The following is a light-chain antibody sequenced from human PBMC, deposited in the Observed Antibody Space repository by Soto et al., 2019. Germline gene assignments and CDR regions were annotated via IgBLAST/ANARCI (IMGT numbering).Light chain of an antibody. V-gene: IGKV1-5*01. Sequence: IQMTQSPVTLSAPVGDRFPITCLASQSISSWLAWYQPKPGKAPKLLIYDASSLESGVPSRFSGSGSGTEFTLTISRLEPEDFAVYYCQQYGSSPLTFGGGTKV. CDR2: DAS. CDR1: QSISSW. J-gene: IGKJ4*01. CDR3: QQYGSSPLT.